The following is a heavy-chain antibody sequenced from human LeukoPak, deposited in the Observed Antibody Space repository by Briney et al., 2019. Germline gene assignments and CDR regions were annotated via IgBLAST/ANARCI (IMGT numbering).Heavy chain of an antibody. J-gene: IGHJ4*02. V-gene: IGHV1-46*01. CDR2: INPSGGST. Sequence: ASVKVSCKASGGTFSSYAISWVRQAPGQGLEWMGIINPSGGSTSYAQKFQGRVTMTRDTSTSTVYMELSSLRSEDTAVYYCARVGPNSGSYSPFGYWGQGTLVTVSS. D-gene: IGHD1-26*01. CDR3: ARVGPNSGSYSPFGY. CDR1: GGTFSSYA.